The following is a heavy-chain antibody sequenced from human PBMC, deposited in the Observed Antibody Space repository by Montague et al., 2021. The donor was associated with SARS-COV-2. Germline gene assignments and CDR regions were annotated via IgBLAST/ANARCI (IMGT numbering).Heavy chain of an antibody. CDR3: ARGSMVRGGKIYYGVDV. Sequence: TLSLTCAVSGGSISSGGCSWNWIRPPPGKGLEWIGYIYHSGSTYYXPSLRSRVTISLDSSKNQFSLNLTSVTAADTAVYYCARGSMVRGGKIYYGVDVWGQGTTVTVSS. J-gene: IGHJ6*02. D-gene: IGHD3-10*01. CDR2: IYHSGST. CDR1: GGSISSGGCS. V-gene: IGHV4-30-2*01.